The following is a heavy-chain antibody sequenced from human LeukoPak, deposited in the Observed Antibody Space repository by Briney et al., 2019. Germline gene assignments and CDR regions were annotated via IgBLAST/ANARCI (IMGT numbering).Heavy chain of an antibody. J-gene: IGHJ4*02. D-gene: IGHD6-19*01. V-gene: IGHV3-23*01. CDR2: ISGSGDNT. CDR1: GFIFSNAW. Sequence: GGSLRLSCAASGFIFSNAWMSWVRQAPGKGLEWVSSISGSGDNTYYAESVKGRFTISRDNSKNTLFLQMNSLRAEDTAVFYCAKRSGYTTGWFFDFWGQGTLVTVSS. CDR3: AKRSGYTTGWFFDF.